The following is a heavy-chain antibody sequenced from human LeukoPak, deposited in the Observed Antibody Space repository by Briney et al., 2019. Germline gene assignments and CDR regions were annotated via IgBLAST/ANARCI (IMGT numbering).Heavy chain of an antibody. Sequence: SETLSLTCAVSGGSISSSGYSWNWIRQPPGQGLQWIGYIYNSETTYYNPSLKSRVTISVDTSKNQFSLKLSSVTAADTAVYYCARRGAARPPEDAFDIWGQGTMVTVSS. D-gene: IGHD6-6*01. V-gene: IGHV4-30-4*07. CDR3: ARRGAARPPEDAFDI. CDR2: IYNSETT. J-gene: IGHJ3*02. CDR1: GGSISSSGYS.